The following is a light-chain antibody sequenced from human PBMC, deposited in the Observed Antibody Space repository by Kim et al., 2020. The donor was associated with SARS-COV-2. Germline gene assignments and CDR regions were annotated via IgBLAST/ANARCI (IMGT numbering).Light chain of an antibody. J-gene: IGKJ5*01. CDR2: GAS. V-gene: IGKV3-20*01. Sequence: EIVLTQSPGTLSLSPGERATLSCRASQSVGSSYLAWYQQKPGQAPRLVIYGASSRATGIPDRFSGSGSGTDFSLTISRLEPEDFAVYYCQQYGSSPITFGQGTRLEI. CDR3: QQYGSSPIT. CDR1: QSVGSSY.